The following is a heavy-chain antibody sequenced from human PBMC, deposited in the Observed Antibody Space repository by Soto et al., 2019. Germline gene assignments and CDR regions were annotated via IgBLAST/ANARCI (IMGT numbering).Heavy chain of an antibody. Sequence: QVQLLQSGAEVKNPGSSVRVSCEASGGTFRTYAISWVRQAPGQGLEWMGEIIPIFGTVNYAQKFQGRVTITADESTTTVYMDLRSLRSEDTAVYYCAKGAVAGTPTSYYYYGMDVW. D-gene: IGHD6-19*01. CDR1: GGTFRTYA. J-gene: IGHJ6*01. CDR3: AKGAVAGTPTSYYYYGMDV. CDR2: IIPIFGTV. V-gene: IGHV1-69*12.